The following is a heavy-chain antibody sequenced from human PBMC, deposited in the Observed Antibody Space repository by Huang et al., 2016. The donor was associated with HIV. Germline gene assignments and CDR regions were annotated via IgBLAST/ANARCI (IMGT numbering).Heavy chain of an antibody. CDR1: GYTFTNYD. J-gene: IGHJ4*02. CDR3: ARSAYGDLDY. V-gene: IGHV1-8*02. CDR2: MNPNTGNT. Sequence: SGASVKVSCKASGYTFTNYDINWVRPAPGRGLEWMGWMNPNTGNTGFAQRFQGRVTMTRKTSITTAYMELTSLTAEDTAVYYCARSAYGDLDYWGLGTLVIVSS. D-gene: IGHD4-17*01.